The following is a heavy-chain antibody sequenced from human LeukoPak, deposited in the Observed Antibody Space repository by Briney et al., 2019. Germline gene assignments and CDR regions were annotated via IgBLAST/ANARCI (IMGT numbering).Heavy chain of an antibody. CDR3: ASPNGSGYFDY. D-gene: IGHD3-3*01. V-gene: IGHV4-39*01. Sequence: SETLSLTCIVSGVSISDYYWGWIRQPPGRGLEWIASIYYSGSTYYNPSLKSRVTISVDTSKNQFSLKLSSVTAADTAVYYCASPNGSGYFDYWGQGTLVTVSS. CDR1: GVSISDYY. CDR2: IYYSGST. J-gene: IGHJ4*02.